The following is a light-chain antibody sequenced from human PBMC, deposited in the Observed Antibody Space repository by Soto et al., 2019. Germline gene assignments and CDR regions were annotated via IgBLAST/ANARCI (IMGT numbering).Light chain of an antibody. J-gene: IGKJ3*01. CDR3: QQYYSLPLT. V-gene: IGKV4-1*01. CDR1: QTFLYRSNNMNY. Sequence: DILRTQSPDSLYVSLGERATINCKSSQTFLYRSNNMNYLSWYQQKPGQPPKLLIYWASTRESGVPDRFSGSGSETDFTLTISSMQAEDAAVYYCQQYYSLPLTFGPGSNVDIK. CDR2: WAS.